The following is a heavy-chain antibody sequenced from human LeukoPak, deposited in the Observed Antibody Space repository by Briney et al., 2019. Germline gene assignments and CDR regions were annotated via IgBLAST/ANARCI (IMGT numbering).Heavy chain of an antibody. CDR1: GFTFSNYT. Sequence: GGSLRLSCAASGFTFSNYTMTWVRQAPGKGLEWVSSISSSSSYIYYVDSVKGRFTISRDYAKNSVYVQMNSLRAEDTAVYYCARMGLEPYYFDYWGQGTLVTVSS. J-gene: IGHJ4*02. D-gene: IGHD1-14*01. CDR3: ARMGLEPYYFDY. V-gene: IGHV3-21*01. CDR2: ISSSSSYI.